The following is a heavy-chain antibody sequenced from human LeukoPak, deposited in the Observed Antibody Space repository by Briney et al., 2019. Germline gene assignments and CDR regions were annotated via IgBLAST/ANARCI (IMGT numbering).Heavy chain of an antibody. CDR3: ARQEGLAPDPGYCSSTSCRRYYFDY. D-gene: IGHD2-2*01. J-gene: IGHJ4*02. CDR1: GGSISSSSYY. Sequence: SETLSFTCTVSGGSISSSSYYWGWIRQPPGKGLEWIGSIYYSGSTYYNPSLKSRVTISVDTSKNQFSLKLSSVTAADTAVYYCARQEGLAPDPGYCSSTSCRRYYFDYWGQGTLVTVSS. V-gene: IGHV4-39*01. CDR2: IYYSGST.